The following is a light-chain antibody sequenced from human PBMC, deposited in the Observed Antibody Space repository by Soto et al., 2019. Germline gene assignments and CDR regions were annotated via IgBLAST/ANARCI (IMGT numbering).Light chain of an antibody. J-gene: IGKJ2*01. CDR2: DAS. Sequence: DIQMTQSPSTLSASIGVRVTITCRASQSISRWLAWYQQKPGKAPKLLIIDASSLESGVPSRFSGSGSGTEFTLTISSLQPDDFATYYCQQYESDLSYTFGQGTKLEIK. CDR3: QQYESDLSYT. CDR1: QSISRW. V-gene: IGKV1-5*01.